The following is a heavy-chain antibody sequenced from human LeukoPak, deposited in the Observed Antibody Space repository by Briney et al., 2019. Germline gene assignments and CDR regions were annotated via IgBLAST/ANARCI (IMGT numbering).Heavy chain of an antibody. Sequence: GGSLRLSCAASGFTFSNTWMTWVRLAPGKGLEWVGRIKTKAEGETTDFAAPVKGRFTISRDDSKTTLYLHMNSLKTEDTAVYFCTKLWLGGFDIWGQGTMVTVSS. CDR3: TKLWLGGFDI. CDR2: IKTKAEGETT. V-gene: IGHV3-15*01. D-gene: IGHD3-10*01. J-gene: IGHJ3*02. CDR1: GFTFSNTW.